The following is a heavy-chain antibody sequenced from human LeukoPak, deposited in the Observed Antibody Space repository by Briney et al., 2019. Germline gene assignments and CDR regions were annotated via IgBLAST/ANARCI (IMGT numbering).Heavy chain of an antibody. D-gene: IGHD2-2*01. CDR1: GFTFSSYN. CDR2: IKQDGSEK. Sequence: GGSLRLSCAASGFTFSSYNMDWVRQAPGKGLEWVANIKQDGSEKYYVDSVKGRFTISRDNAKNSLYLQMNSLRAEDTAVYYCARDKKYGYYMDVWGKGTTVTVSS. CDR3: ARDKKYGYYMDV. J-gene: IGHJ6*03. V-gene: IGHV3-7*01.